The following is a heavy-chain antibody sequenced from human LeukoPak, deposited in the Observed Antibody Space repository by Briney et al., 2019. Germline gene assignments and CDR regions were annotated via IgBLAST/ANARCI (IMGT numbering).Heavy chain of an antibody. CDR3: ASEYYYDSSGYYYEYFQH. D-gene: IGHD3-22*01. J-gene: IGHJ1*01. CDR1: GGSISSGDYY. Sequence: KSSVTLSLTCTVSGGSISSGDYYWSWIRQPPGKGLEWIGYIYYSGSTYYNPSLKSRVTISVDTSKNQFSLKLSSVTAADTAVYYCASEYYYDSSGYYYEYFQHWGQGTLVTVSS. CDR2: IYYSGST. V-gene: IGHV4-30-4*01.